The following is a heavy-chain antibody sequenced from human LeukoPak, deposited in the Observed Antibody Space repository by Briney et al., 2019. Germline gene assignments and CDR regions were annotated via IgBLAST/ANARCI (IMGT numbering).Heavy chain of an antibody. CDR2: IIPILGMA. V-gene: IGHV1-69*04. CDR1: GGTFSSYA. CDR3: ARALGIAAAGTENDY. Sequence: SVKVSCKASGGTFSSYAISWVRQAPGQGLEWMGRIIPILGMANYAQKFQGRVTITADKSTSTAYMELSSLRSEDTAVYYCARALGIAAAGTENDYWGQGTLVTVSS. J-gene: IGHJ4*02. D-gene: IGHD6-13*01.